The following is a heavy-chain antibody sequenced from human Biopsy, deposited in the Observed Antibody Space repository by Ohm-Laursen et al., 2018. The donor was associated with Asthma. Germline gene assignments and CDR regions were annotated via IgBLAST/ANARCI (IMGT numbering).Heavy chain of an antibody. J-gene: IGHJ2*01. CDR2: IYYCGRT. Sequence: SETLSLTCIVSGDAMSTSGSYWGWIRQSPGKGLEWIGGIYYCGRTYYNPSLESRVTISADTSKNHFSLKVPSVTAADTAVYYCARAVSSSSYWYFDLWGRGDLVTVSS. V-gene: IGHV4-39*02. D-gene: IGHD6-6*01. CDR1: GDAMSTSGSY. CDR3: ARAVSSSSYWYFDL.